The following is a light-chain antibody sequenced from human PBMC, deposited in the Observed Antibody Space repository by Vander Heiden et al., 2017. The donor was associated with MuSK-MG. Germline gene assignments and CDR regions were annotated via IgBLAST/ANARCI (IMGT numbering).Light chain of an antibody. V-gene: IGKV3-15*01. CDR2: YAS. CDR1: QSVGSD. Sequence: EIVLTQSPATLSVSPGGRASLSCRASQSVGSDLAWYQQKPGQAPRLLFYYASTKVAGIPGRFSGSGSGTEFTLTISGLQSEDFAVYYCQQYSKWPPYTFGQGTKVEIK. CDR3: QQYSKWPPYT. J-gene: IGKJ2*01.